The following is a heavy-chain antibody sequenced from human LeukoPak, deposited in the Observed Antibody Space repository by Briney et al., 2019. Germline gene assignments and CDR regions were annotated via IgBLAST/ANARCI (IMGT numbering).Heavy chain of an antibody. V-gene: IGHV3-66*01. D-gene: IGHD2-15*01. CDR3: ASDSYSPEYFQH. Sequence: GGSLRLSCAASGFSVSNNYMSWVRQAPGKGLEWVSVIYSGGSTFYADSVKGRFAISRDNSKNTLYLQMNSLRAEDTAVYYCASDSYSPEYFQHWGQGTLVTVSS. CDR2: IYSGGST. J-gene: IGHJ1*01. CDR1: GFSVSNNY.